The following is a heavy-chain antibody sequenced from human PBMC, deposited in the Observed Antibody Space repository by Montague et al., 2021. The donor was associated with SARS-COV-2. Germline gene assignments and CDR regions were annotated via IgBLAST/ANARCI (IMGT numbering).Heavy chain of an antibody. J-gene: IGHJ6*02. CDR3: TRVGRQQLVRLSGMDV. CDR1: GGSISSSSYY. V-gene: IGHV4-39*07. CDR2: IYYSGST. D-gene: IGHD6-13*01. Sequence: SETLSLTCTVSGGSISSSSYYWGRIRQPQGKGLEWIGSIYYSGSTYHNLSLKSRVTISVDTSKNQFSLKLSSVTAAGTAVYYCTRVGRQQLVRLSGMDVWGQGTTVTVSS.